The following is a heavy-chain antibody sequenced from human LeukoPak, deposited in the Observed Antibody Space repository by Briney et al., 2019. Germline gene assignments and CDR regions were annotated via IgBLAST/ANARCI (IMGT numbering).Heavy chain of an antibody. D-gene: IGHD3-10*01. CDR1: GFTFSSYG. J-gene: IGHJ6*02. Sequence: GGSLRLSCAASGFTFSSYGMHWVRQAPGKGLEWVAVIWYDGSNKYYADSVKGRFTISRDNSKNTLYLQMNSLRAEDTAVYYCARDDQRRYYYGSGSYYKDYYYGMDVWGQGTTVTVSS. CDR2: IWYDGSNK. CDR3: ARDDQRRYYYGSGSYYKDYYYGMDV. V-gene: IGHV3-33*01.